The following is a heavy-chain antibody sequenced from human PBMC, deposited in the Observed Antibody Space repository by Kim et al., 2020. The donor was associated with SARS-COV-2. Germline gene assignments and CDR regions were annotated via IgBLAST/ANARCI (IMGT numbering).Heavy chain of an antibody. V-gene: IGHV4-39*01. D-gene: IGHD2-2*01. Sequence: NPSIKSRVTISVDTSKNQFSLRLTSVTAADTAVYYCARHGAVTSFVFDPWGQGTLVTVSS. CDR3: ARHGAVTSFVFDP. J-gene: IGHJ5*02.